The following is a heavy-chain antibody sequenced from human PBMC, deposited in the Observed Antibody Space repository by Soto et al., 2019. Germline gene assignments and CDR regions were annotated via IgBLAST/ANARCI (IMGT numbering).Heavy chain of an antibody. CDR2: MNPNIGNT. D-gene: IGHD2-15*01. J-gene: IGHJ4*02. Sequence: QVQLLQSGAEVKKPGASVKVSCKAYGYTFTRYDSNWVRQATGQVLEWMGWMNPNIGNTGYAQKFQGRVTMTRNTSISTAYMKLSSLRTENTAFYYCARGPPVGYWSGGSCYSIYLGQRTLVTDSS. CDR1: GYTFTRYD. V-gene: IGHV1-8*01. CDR3: ARGPPVGYWSGGSCYSIY.